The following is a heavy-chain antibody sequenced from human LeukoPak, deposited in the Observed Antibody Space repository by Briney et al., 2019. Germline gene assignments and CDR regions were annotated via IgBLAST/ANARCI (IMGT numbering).Heavy chain of an antibody. CDR2: IIPIFGTA. V-gene: IGHV1-69*13. Sequence: ASVKVSCKASGGTFSSYAISWVRQAPGQGLEWMGGIIPIFGTANYAQKFQGRVTITADESTSTAYMELSSLRSEDTAVYYCARANETHYDYVWGSYRATTPSFDYWGQGTLVTVSS. CDR1: GGTFSSYA. CDR3: ARANETHYDYVWGSYRATTPSFDY. D-gene: IGHD3-16*02. J-gene: IGHJ4*02.